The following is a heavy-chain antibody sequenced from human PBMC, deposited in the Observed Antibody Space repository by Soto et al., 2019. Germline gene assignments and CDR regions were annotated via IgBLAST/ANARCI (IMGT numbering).Heavy chain of an antibody. D-gene: IGHD3-3*01. CDR2: IFYSGST. CDR3: ARVMVDFGSAFDP. V-gene: IGHV4-59*01. CDR1: GASIRSYY. Sequence: SGTLSLTFSVSGASIRSYYWNWVRQPPGKGLEWIGYIFYSGSTNYIPSLKSRVTMSVDTSKNQFSLKLSSVTAADTAVYYCARVMVDFGSAFDPWGQGTLVTVSS. J-gene: IGHJ5*02.